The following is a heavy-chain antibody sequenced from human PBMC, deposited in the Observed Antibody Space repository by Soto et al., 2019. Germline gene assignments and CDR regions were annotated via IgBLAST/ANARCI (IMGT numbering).Heavy chain of an antibody. D-gene: IGHD1-26*01. CDR3: ARRREGYYYGLDV. CDR2: INSDGSST. CDR1: RFTFSSYW. J-gene: IGHJ6*02. Sequence: EERLVESGGGSVQPGGSLRLSCAASRFTFSSYWMYWVRQAPGKGLVWVSRINSDGSSTRYADSVKGRFSISRDNSKSPLYLQMNTLRAEDTAVYYCARRREGYYYGLDVWGQGTTVTVSS. V-gene: IGHV3-74*01.